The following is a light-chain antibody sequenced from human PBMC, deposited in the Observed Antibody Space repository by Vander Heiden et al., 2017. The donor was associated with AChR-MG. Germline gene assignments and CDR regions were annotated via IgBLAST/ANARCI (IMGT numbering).Light chain of an antibody. J-gene: IGLJ2*01. CDR2: EVN. CDR3: CSYAGSSTFVV. V-gene: IGLV2-23*02. CDR1: SSDVGRYHL. Sequence: QSALTQPASVSGSPGQSLTISCTGTSSDVGRYHLVSWYQQHPGKAPKLMIYEVNKRHSGVSNRFSGSKSGNTASLTISGLQAEDEADYYCCSYAGSSTFVVFGGGTKLTVL.